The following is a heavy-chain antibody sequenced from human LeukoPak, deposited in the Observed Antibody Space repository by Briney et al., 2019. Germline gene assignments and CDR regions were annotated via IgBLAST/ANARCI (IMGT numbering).Heavy chain of an antibody. CDR1: GFTFSIHG. CDR2: IYYSGST. V-gene: IGHV4-59*11. D-gene: IGHD2-15*01. CDR3: PCSGGSGDWFDP. Sequence: GSVRLSCAASGFTFSIHGMNWVRQAPGKGLEWIGYIYYSGSTNYNPSLKSRVTISVDTSKNQFSLKLSSVTAADTAVYYCPCSGGSGDWFDPWGQGTLVTVSS. J-gene: IGHJ5*02.